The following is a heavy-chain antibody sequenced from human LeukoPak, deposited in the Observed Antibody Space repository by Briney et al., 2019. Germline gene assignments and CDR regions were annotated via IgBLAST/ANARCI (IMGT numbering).Heavy chain of an antibody. J-gene: IGHJ4*02. D-gene: IGHD4/OR15-4a*01. CDR1: GFTFSSYA. CDR3: ARRAGAYSHPYDY. CDR2: IYSDNT. V-gene: IGHV3-53*01. Sequence: GSLRLSCAASGFTFSSYAMSWVRQAPGKGLEWVSFIYSDNTHYSDPVKGRFTISRDNSKNTLYLQMNSLRAEDTAVYYCARRAGAYSHPYDYWGQGTLVTVSS.